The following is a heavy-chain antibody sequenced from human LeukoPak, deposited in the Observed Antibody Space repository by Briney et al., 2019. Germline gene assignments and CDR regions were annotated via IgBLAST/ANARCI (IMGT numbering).Heavy chain of an antibody. Sequence: PSETLSLTCTVSGGSISNYYWSWIRQPAGQGLEWIGRIYTSENANYNPSLKSRVTVSVDTSKNQFSLRLSSVTAADTAVYYCAREATWTGSPYYFDYWGQGTLVTVSS. V-gene: IGHV4-4*07. CDR2: IYTSENA. D-gene: IGHD3/OR15-3a*01. J-gene: IGHJ4*02. CDR1: GGSISNYY. CDR3: AREATWTGSPYYFDY.